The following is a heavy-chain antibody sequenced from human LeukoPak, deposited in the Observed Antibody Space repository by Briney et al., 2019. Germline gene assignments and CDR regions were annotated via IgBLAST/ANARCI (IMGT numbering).Heavy chain of an antibody. J-gene: IGHJ6*02. D-gene: IGHD3/OR15-3a*01. CDR1: GFTFSSYG. Sequence: GGSLRLSCAASGFTFSSYGMHWVRQAPGKGLEWVAVISYDGSNRYYADSVKGRFTISRDNSKNTLLLQMNSLRAEDTAVYYCAKDSGLVRIYYYYGMDVWGQGTTVTVSS. CDR2: ISYDGSNR. CDR3: AKDSGLVRIYYYYGMDV. V-gene: IGHV3-30*18.